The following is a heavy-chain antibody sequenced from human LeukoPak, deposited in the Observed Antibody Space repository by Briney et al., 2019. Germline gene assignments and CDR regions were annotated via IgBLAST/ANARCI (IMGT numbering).Heavy chain of an antibody. J-gene: IGHJ4*02. Sequence: SETLSLTCTVSGGSITNRRSFWGWIRQPPGKGLEWIGSIYYSGSTYYNPSLKSRVTISVDTSKNQFSLKLSSVTAADTAVYYCARHQTTVTTSFDFDYWGQGTLVTVSS. V-gene: IGHV4-39*01. CDR2: IYYSGST. D-gene: IGHD4-17*01. CDR1: GGSITNRRSF. CDR3: ARHQTTVTTSFDFDY.